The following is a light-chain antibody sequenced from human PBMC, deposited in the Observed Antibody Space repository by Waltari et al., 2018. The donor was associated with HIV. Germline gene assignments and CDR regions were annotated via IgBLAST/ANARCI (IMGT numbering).Light chain of an antibody. J-gene: IGKJ1*01. Sequence: AIRMTQSPSSFSASTGDRVTITCRASQVISRSLAWYQQTPVNAPKLLNYGASTLQSGVPSRFSGSGSETDFTLTSICLQSEDVATYYCQQYYTAPWTFGQGTKVEIK. V-gene: IGKV1-8*01. CDR2: GAS. CDR1: QVISRS. CDR3: QQYYTAPWT.